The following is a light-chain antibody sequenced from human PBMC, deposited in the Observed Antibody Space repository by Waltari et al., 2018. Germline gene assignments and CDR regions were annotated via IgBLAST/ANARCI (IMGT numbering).Light chain of an antibody. CDR1: QGISNY. CDR2: AAS. Sequence: DIQMTQSPSSLSASVGDRVTITCRASQGISNYLACYQQKPGKVPKHLIYAASHLQSGVPARFSCSGSGTDFTLTISSLQPEDVATYYCQKYNSAPRTFGQGTKVEIK. J-gene: IGKJ1*01. V-gene: IGKV1-27*01. CDR3: QKYNSAPRT.